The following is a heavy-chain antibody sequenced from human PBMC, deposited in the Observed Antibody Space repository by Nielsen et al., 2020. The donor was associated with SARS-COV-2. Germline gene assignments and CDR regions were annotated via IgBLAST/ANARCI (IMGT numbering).Heavy chain of an antibody. CDR1: GFTFSDYY. CDR2: ISSSGSTI. J-gene: IGHJ6*03. V-gene: IGHV3-11*04. CDR3: ARVRTAMVTGYYYYYMDV. Sequence: GESLKISCAASGFTFSDYYMSWIRQAPGKGLEWVSYISSSGSTIYYADPVKGRFTISRDNAKNSLYLQMNSLRAEDTAVYYCARVRTAMVTGYYYYYMDVWGKGTTVTVSS. D-gene: IGHD5-18*01.